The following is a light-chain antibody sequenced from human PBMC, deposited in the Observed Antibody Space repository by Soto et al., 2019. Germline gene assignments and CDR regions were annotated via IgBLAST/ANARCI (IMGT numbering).Light chain of an antibody. CDR1: SSDAGGYNY. V-gene: IGLV2-11*01. J-gene: IGLJ1*01. CDR2: DVS. Sequence: QSALTQPRSVSGSPGQSVTISCTGTSSDAGGYNYVSWYQQHPGKAPKLMIYDVSKRPSGVPDRFSGSKSGNTASLTISGLQAEDEADYYCCSYAGSYTHYVFGTGTKVTVL. CDR3: CSYAGSYTHYV.